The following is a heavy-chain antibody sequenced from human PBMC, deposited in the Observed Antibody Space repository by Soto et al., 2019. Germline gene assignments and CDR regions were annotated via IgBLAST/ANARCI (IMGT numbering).Heavy chain of an antibody. V-gene: IGHV3-72*01. CDR2: TRNKAKSYTT. CDR1: GFTLSDHY. Sequence: GGSLRLSCAASGFTLSDHYMDWVRQAPGKGLEWVGRTRNKAKSYTTEYGASVKGRVTISRDDSQNSLYLQMNSLKTEDTAVYYCARAPLGNYYQDCWGQGTLVTVSS. CDR3: ARAPLGNYYQDC. J-gene: IGHJ4*02. D-gene: IGHD3-10*01.